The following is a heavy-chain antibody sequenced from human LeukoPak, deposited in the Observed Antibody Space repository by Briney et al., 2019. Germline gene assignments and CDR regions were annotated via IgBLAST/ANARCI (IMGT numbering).Heavy chain of an antibody. CDR2: ISYDGSNK. V-gene: IGHV3-30-3*01. CDR1: GFTFSNYW. J-gene: IGHJ4*02. Sequence: GGSLRLSCAASGFTFSNYWMHWVRQAPGKGLEWVAVISYDGSNKYYADSVKGRFTISRDNSKNTLYLQMNSLRAEDTAVYYCARVRSRQAGTGQYYFDYWGQGTLVTVSS. CDR3: ARVRSRQAGTGQYYFDY. D-gene: IGHD6-19*01.